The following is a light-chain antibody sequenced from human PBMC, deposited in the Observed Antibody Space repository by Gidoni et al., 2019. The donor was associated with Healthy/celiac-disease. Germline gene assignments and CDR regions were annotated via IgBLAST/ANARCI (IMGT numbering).Light chain of an antibody. Sequence: DIVMTQSPLSLPVTPGEPASISCRSSQRLRHSNGYYYLDWYLQKPGQSQQLLIYLGSNRASGVPDRFSGSGSGTDFTLKISRVEAEDVGVYYCMQALQTRTFGQGTKLEIK. V-gene: IGKV2-28*01. CDR3: MQALQTRT. CDR1: QRLRHSNGYYY. J-gene: IGKJ2*02. CDR2: LGS.